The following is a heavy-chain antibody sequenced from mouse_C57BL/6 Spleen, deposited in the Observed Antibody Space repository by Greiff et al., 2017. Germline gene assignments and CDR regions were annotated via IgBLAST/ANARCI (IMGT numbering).Heavy chain of an antibody. CDR1: GYAFSSSW. Sequence: QVQLQQSGPELVKPGASVKISCKASGYAFSSSWMNWVKQRPGKGLEWIGRIYPGDGDTNYNGKFKGKATLTADKSSSTAYMQLSSLTSEDSAVYFCAKGYYYGSLGYFDVWGTGTTVTVSS. V-gene: IGHV1-82*01. D-gene: IGHD1-1*01. CDR3: AKGYYYGSLGYFDV. J-gene: IGHJ1*03. CDR2: IYPGDGDT.